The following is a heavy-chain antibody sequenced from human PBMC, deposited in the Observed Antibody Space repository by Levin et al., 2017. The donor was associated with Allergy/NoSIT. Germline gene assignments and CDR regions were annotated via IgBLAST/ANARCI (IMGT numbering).Heavy chain of an antibody. CDR1: GFTFDDYA. J-gene: IGHJ6*02. CDR3: AKDQSFGGMDV. Sequence: GGSLRLSCAASGFTFDDYAMHWVRQAPGKGLEWVSGISWNSGSIGYADSVKGRFTISRDNAKNSLYLQMNSLRAEDTALYYCAKDQSFGGMDVWGQGTTVTVSS. D-gene: IGHD3-10*01. V-gene: IGHV3-9*01. CDR2: ISWNSGSI.